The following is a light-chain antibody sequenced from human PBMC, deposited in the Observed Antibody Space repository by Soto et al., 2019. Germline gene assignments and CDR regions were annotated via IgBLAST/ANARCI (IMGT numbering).Light chain of an antibody. CDR3: QQRSNWPPIT. V-gene: IGKV3-11*01. CDR1: QSVNSY. Sequence: EIVLTQSPATLSLSPGERATLSCRASQSVNSYLAWYQQKPGQAPRLLICGASNRATGIPARFSGSGSGTDFTLTISSLEPEDFAVYYCQQRSNWPPITFGGGTKVEIK. CDR2: GAS. J-gene: IGKJ4*01.